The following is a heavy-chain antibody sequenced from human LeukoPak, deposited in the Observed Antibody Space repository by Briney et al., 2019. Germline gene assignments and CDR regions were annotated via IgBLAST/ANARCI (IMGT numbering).Heavy chain of an antibody. Sequence: RGESLKISCKGSGYSFTSFWITWVRQMPGKGLVWMGKIDPSDSYTNYSPSFQGHVTISADKSISTAYLQWSSLKASDTAMYYCARESGYDSDYWGQGTLVTVSS. J-gene: IGHJ4*02. CDR3: ARESGYDSDY. V-gene: IGHV5-10-1*01. CDR1: GYSFTSFW. CDR2: IDPSDSYT. D-gene: IGHD5-12*01.